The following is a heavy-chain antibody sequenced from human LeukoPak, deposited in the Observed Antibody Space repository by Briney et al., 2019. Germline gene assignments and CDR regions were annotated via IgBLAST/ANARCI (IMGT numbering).Heavy chain of an antibody. J-gene: IGHJ4*02. Sequence: GGSLRLSCAASGFIVSTNYMSWVRQAPGKGLEWVSVLYSGGTTYYADSVKGRFTISRNNSKNTLYLQMTSLRAEDTALHYWAMDSSWLPLKFDYWAQGTLDTLST. CDR2: LYSGGTT. D-gene: IGHD5-24*01. CDR3: AMDSSWLPLKFDY. V-gene: IGHV3-66*01. CDR1: GFIVSTNY.